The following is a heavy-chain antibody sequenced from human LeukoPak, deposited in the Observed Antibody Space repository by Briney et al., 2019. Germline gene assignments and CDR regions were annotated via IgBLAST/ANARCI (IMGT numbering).Heavy chain of an antibody. CDR2: ISGSGGST. V-gene: IGHV3-23*01. D-gene: IGHD6-19*01. CDR3: AEGQAGSSGWYNAFDI. CDR1: GFTFSSYA. Sequence: GGSLRLSCAASGFTFSSYAMSWVRQAPGKGLEWVSAISGSGGSTYYADSVKGRFTISRDNSKNTLYLQMNSLRAEDTAVYYCAEGQAGSSGWYNAFDIWGQGTMVTVSS. J-gene: IGHJ3*02.